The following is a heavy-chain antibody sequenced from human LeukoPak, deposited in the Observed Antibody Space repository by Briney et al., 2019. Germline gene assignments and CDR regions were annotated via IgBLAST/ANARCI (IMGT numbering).Heavy chain of an antibody. D-gene: IGHD3-9*01. Sequence: PGGSLRLSCAASGFTFSSYAMNWVRQAPGKGLEWVSSIGGSGTVTYYADSVKGRFTISRDNSKNTLYLQINSLRAEDTAIYYCAKDLRGSRYFDPMDVWGKGTTVTVSS. V-gene: IGHV3-23*01. CDR3: AKDLRGSRYFDPMDV. CDR2: IGGSGTVT. CDR1: GFTFSSYA. J-gene: IGHJ6*03.